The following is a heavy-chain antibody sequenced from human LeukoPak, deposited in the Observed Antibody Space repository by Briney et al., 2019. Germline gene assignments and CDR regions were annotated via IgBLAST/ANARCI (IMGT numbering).Heavy chain of an antibody. CDR1: GGSISSYY. CDR2: IYYSGST. D-gene: IGHD2-15*01. V-gene: IGHV4-59*01. J-gene: IGHJ3*02. CDR3: ARVGQGSDAFDI. Sequence: PSETLSLTCTVSGGSISSYYWSWIQQPPGKGLEWIGYIYYSGSTNYNPSLKSRVTISVDTSKNQFSLKLSSVTAADTAVYYCARVGQGSDAFDIWGQGTMVTVSS.